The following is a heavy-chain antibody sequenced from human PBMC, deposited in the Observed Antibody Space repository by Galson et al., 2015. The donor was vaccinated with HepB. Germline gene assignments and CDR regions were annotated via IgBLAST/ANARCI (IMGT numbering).Heavy chain of an antibody. Sequence: QSGAEVIKPGESLRISCKGSGYSFTTYWIGWVRQMPGKGLEWMGIIYPSDADTRYSPSFQGQVAISADKSITTAYLQWSSLKASDSAMYYCARGGYCSASSCSFDFWGQGTLVSVSS. CDR2: IYPSDADT. J-gene: IGHJ4*02. D-gene: IGHD2-2*01. CDR3: ARGGYCSASSCSFDF. V-gene: IGHV5-51*03. CDR1: GYSFTTYW.